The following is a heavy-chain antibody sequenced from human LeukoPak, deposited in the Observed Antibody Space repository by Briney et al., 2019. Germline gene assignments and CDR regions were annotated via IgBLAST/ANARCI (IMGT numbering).Heavy chain of an antibody. V-gene: IGHV3-23*01. CDR3: VKPSFYYDASGAYSPRKPNWYFDL. CDR1: GFTFSSYA. CDR2: ISGSGGST. J-gene: IGHJ2*01. D-gene: IGHD3-22*01. Sequence: PGGSLRLSCAASGFTFSSYAMSWVRQAPGKGLEWVSAISGSGGSTYYADSAKGRFTVSRDNSKNTLYLQMSSLRPEDTAVYYCVKPSFYYDASGAYSPRKPNWYFDLWGRGTLVTVSS.